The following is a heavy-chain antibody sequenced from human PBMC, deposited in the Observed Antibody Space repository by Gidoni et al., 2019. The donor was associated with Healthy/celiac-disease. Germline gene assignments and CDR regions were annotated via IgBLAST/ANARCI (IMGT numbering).Heavy chain of an antibody. Sequence: EVQLLESGGGLVQPGGSLRPSCAASGFTFSSYAMSWVRQAPGKGLEWVSAISGSGGSTYYADSVKGRFTISRDNSKNTLYLQMNSLRAEDTAVYYCAKSQGSGCYYSRFDPWGQGTLVTVSS. V-gene: IGHV3-23*01. CDR3: AKSQGSGCYYSRFDP. CDR1: GFTFSSYA. D-gene: IGHD3-22*01. J-gene: IGHJ5*02. CDR2: ISGSGGST.